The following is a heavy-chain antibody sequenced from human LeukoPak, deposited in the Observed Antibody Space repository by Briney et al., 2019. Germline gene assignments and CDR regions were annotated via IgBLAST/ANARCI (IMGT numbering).Heavy chain of an antibody. D-gene: IGHD5-18*01. V-gene: IGHV4-4*07. Sequence: SETLSLPAPVPGGSTIVSYWSGFRPPPGRGWGWMGRIYPSGSTNYNPSLKSRVTMEVDTSKNQFSLKLSSVTAADTAVYYCARGGRYSYERIDWYFDLWGRGTLVTVSS. J-gene: IGHJ2*01. CDR2: IYPSGST. CDR1: GGSTIVSY. CDR3: ARGGRYSYERIDWYFDL.